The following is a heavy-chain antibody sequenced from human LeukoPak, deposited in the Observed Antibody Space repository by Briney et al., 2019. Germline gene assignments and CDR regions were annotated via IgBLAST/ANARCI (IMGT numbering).Heavy chain of an antibody. J-gene: IGHJ4*02. V-gene: IGHV3-11*01. Sequence: GSLRPPCAAPGFTFSDYYMSWIRPAPGKGLEWVSYISRSGSTIYYADSVKGRFTISRDNSKNTLYLQMNSLRAEDTAVYYCAEAQKAGYYYGSGVFDYWGQGTLVTVSS. CDR2: ISRSGSTI. D-gene: IGHD3-10*01. CDR3: AEAQKAGYYYGSGVFDY. CDR1: GFTFSDYY.